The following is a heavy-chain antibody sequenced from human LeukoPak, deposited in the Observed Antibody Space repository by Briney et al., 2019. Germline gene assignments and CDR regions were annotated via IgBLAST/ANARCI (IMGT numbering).Heavy chain of an antibody. J-gene: IGHJ4*02. CDR2: INPNGGFT. V-gene: IGHV1-46*01. CDR1: GYTFSTHW. Sequence: ASVKVSCKTSGYTFSTHWMHWVRQAPGQGLEWMGIINPNGGFTSYAQKFQGRVTVTRDMSTSTVYMELGDLKSEDTAVYYCARDYDSSGFNDYWGQGTLVTVSS. CDR3: ARDYDSSGFNDY. D-gene: IGHD3-22*01.